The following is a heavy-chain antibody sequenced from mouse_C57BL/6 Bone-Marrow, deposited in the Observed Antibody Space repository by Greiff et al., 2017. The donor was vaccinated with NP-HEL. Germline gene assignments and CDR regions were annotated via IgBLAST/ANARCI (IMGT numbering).Heavy chain of an antibody. CDR3: TYGNYYYAMDY. J-gene: IGHJ4*01. CDR2: IYPGNSDT. D-gene: IGHD2-1*01. V-gene: IGHV1-5*01. Sequence: EVQLLQSGTVLARPGASVKMSCKTSGYTFTSYWMHWVKQRPGQGLEWIGAIYPGNSDTSYNQKFKGKAKLTAGTSASTVYMELSSLTNEDSAVYYCTYGNYYYAMDYWDQGTSITVTS. CDR1: GYTFTSYW.